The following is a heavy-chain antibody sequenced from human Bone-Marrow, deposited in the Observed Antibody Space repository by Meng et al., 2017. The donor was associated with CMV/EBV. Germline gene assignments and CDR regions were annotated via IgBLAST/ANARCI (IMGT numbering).Heavy chain of an antibody. CDR3: ARPSGSAPNWCDP. CDR1: GYIFIDYF. V-gene: IGHV1-2*02. J-gene: IGHJ5*02. Sequence: ASVKVSCKVSGYIFIDYFIHWVRRAPGRGLEWMGWINPINGGTHFAQKFQDRVTLTRDTSTNTAYMELSSLTSDDTAVYYCARPSGSAPNWCDPWGQGTLVTVSS. CDR2: INPINGGT. D-gene: IGHD1-26*01.